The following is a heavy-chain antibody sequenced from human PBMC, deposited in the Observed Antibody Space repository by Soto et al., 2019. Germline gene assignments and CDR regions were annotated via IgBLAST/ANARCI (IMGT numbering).Heavy chain of an antibody. J-gene: IGHJ4*02. V-gene: IGHV3-74*01. CDR1: GFTFSTYW. CDR2: ISSDGTYT. D-gene: IGHD2-2*01. CDR3: VRGGGNSCYV. Sequence: EEQLVESGGGSVQPGGSLRLSCAASGFTFSTYWMHWVRQAPGKGLVWVSRISSDGTYTNYADSVKGRFTISRDNAKNTVYLQMNSLRAEDTAVYYCVRGGGNSCYVWGQGALVTVSS.